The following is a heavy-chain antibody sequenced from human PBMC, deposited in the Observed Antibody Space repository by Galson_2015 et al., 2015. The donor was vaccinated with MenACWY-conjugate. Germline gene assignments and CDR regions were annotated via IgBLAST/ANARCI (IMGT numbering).Heavy chain of an antibody. CDR3: ARDNTWSFDS. J-gene: IGHJ4*02. V-gene: IGHV3-74*01. Sequence: SLRLSCAASGFTFNNYWMHWVRQPPGKGLEWISYIKADGSISNYADSVKGRFTISTDNAKNMVYLQMDGLGDEDTAVYFCARDNTWSFDSWGQGTLVTVSS. CDR2: IKADGSIS. D-gene: IGHD2-8*02. CDR1: GFTFNNYW.